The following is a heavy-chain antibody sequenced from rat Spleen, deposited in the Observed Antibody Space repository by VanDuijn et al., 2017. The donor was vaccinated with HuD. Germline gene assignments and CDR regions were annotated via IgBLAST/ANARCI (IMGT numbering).Heavy chain of an antibody. V-gene: IGHV5-20*01. CDR2: INYDGDST. CDR1: GFTFSDYY. D-gene: IGHD1-6*01. CDR3: TRDRILRSTGFDY. J-gene: IGHJ2*01. Sequence: EVHLVESGGGLVQPGRSLKLSCAASGFTFSDYYMAWVRQAPTKGLEWVASINYDGDSTYYRDSVKGRFTISRDNAKSSLYLQMDSLRSEDTATYYCTRDRILRSTGFDYWGQGVMVTVSS.